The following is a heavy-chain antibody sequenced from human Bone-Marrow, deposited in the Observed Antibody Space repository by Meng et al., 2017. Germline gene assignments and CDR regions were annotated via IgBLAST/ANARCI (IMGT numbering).Heavy chain of an antibody. CDR3: ARDLVGGWLQSSHFDY. CDR2: IIPILGTA. Sequence: SVTVSFKASGGTFSSYAMSWVRQAPGQGLEWMGGIIPILGTASYAQKLQARVTITADNSTSTAYMELRRLRPDDTAVDYCARDLVGGWLQSSHFDYWGQGTLVTVSS. D-gene: IGHD5-24*01. CDR1: GGTFSSYA. J-gene: IGHJ4*02. V-gene: IGHV1-69*10.